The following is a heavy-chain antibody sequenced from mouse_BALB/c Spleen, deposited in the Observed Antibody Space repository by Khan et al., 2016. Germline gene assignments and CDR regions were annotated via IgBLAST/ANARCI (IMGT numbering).Heavy chain of an antibody. Sequence: QVQLKQSGAELMTPGASVKISCKATGYKFSSYWIEWVKQRPGHGLEWIGEILPGSGSTNYNEKLRGKATFTADTSSNPDYMQLSRLTFEDYAGHYCARTDRRGYFDYWSQGTTLTVSS. CDR1: GYKFSSYW. CDR2: ILPGSGST. CDR3: ARTDRRGYFDY. V-gene: IGHV1-9*01. J-gene: IGHJ2*01.